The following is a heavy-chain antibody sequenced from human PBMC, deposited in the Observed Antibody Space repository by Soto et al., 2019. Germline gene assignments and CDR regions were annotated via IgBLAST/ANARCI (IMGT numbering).Heavy chain of an antibody. CDR3: AREKYCSSTSCYGGFDY. D-gene: IGHD2-2*01. CDR1: GFTFSSYG. V-gene: IGHV3-33*01. J-gene: IGHJ4*02. Sequence: QVQLVESGGGVVQPGRSLRLSCAASGFTFSSYGMHWVRQAPGKGLEWVAVIWYDGSNKYYADSVKGRFTISRDNSKNTLYLQMNSLRAEDTAVYYCAREKYCSSTSCYGGFDYWGQGTLVTVSS. CDR2: IWYDGSNK.